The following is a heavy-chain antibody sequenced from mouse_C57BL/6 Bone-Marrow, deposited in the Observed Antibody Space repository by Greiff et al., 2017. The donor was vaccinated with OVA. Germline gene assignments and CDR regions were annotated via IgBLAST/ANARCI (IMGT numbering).Heavy chain of an antibody. CDR3: ARRLELFFYYFDY. Sequence: EVKVVESGGDLVKPGGSLKLSCAASGFTFSSYGMSWVRQTPDKRLEWVATISSGGSYTYYPDSVKGRFTISRDNAKNTLYLQMSSLKSEDTAMYYCARRLELFFYYFDYWGQGTTLTVSS. CDR2: ISSGGSYT. CDR1: GFTFSSYG. D-gene: IGHD1-1*01. J-gene: IGHJ2*01. V-gene: IGHV5-6*02.